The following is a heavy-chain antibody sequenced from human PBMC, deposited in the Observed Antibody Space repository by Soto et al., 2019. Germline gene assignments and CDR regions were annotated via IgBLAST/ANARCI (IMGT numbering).Heavy chain of an antibody. D-gene: IGHD6-6*01. Sequence: PGGSLRLSCAASGFTFSSYSMNWVRQAPGKGLEWVSYISSSSSTIYYADSVKGRFTISRDNAKNSLYLQMNSLRDEDTAVYYCERDPERIAARRPLDYWGQGTLVTVSS. CDR1: GFTFSSYS. J-gene: IGHJ4*02. CDR3: ERDPERIAARRPLDY. V-gene: IGHV3-48*02. CDR2: ISSSSSTI.